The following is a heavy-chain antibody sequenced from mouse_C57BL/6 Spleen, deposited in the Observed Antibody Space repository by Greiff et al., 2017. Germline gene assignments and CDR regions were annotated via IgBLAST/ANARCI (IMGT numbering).Heavy chain of an antibody. D-gene: IGHD2-1*01. CDR2: ISSGSSTI. CDR1: GFSFSDYG. J-gene: IGHJ3*01. V-gene: IGHV5-17*01. Sequence: EVMLVESGGGLVKPGGSLKLSCAASGFSFSDYGMHWVRQAPEKGLAWVAYISSGSSTIYYADTVKCRFTISRDNAKNTLFLQMTSLRSEDTAMYYCAREKYYGNPGFAYWGQGTLVTVSA. CDR3: AREKYYGNPGFAY.